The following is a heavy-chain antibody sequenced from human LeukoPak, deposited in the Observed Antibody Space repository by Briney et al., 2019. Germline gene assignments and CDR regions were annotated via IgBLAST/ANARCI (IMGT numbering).Heavy chain of an antibody. J-gene: IGHJ6*03. V-gene: IGHV1-2*02. CDR3: ARRLGEATTKYYYYYMDV. CDR1: VFTFTGCF. Sequence: ASVKVSCKPSVFTFTGCFLHWVEQPPGREGEGMGWINPNSGGTNYAQKFQGRVTMTRDTSITTAYMELRSLRSDDTAVYYSARRLGEATTKYYYYYMDVWGKGTTVTVSS. CDR2: INPNSGGT. D-gene: IGHD1-26*01.